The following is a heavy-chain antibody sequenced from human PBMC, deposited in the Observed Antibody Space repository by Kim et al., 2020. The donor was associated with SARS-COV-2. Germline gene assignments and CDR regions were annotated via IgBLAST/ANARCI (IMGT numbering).Heavy chain of an antibody. CDR3: AKDLGKWYYYYGMDV. Sequence: GGSLRLSCAASGFTFSSYGMHWVRQAPGKGLEWVAVISYDGSNKYYADSVKGRFTISRDNSKNTLYLQMNSLRAEDTAVYYCAKDLGKWYYYYGMDVWGQGTTVTVSS. CDR2: ISYDGSNK. V-gene: IGHV3-30*18. D-gene: IGHD2-8*01. CDR1: GFTFSSYG. J-gene: IGHJ6*02.